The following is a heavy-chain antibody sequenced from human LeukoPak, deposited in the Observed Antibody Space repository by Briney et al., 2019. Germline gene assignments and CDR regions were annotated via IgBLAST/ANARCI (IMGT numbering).Heavy chain of an antibody. CDR1: GFTFSDAW. D-gene: IGHD2-15*01. CDR3: TTRGGFGY. Sequence: GGSLRLSCAGSGFTFSDAWMSWVRRAPGQGLEWIGRIKNKVDGGTTDYAAPVKGRFTIPRDDSKNTAYLQMDSLKTDDTAVYYCTTRGGFGYWGQGTLVTVSS. V-gene: IGHV3-15*01. CDR2: IKNKVDGGTT. J-gene: IGHJ4*02.